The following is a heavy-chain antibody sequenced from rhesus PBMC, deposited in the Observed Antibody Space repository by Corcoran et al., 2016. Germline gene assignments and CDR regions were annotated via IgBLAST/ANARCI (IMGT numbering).Heavy chain of an antibody. CDR2: ISGSSGST. CDR3: ARRRQLASSDY. D-gene: IGHD6-25*01. Sequence: QVQLQESGPGLVKPSETLSLTCAVSGYSISSGYYWGWIRQPPGKGLVYIGYISGSSGSTYYNPSLKSRVAISKDTSKNQFSLKLSSVTAADTAVYYCARRRQLASSDYWGQGVLVTVSS. V-gene: IGHV4-99*01. J-gene: IGHJ4*01. CDR1: GYSISSGYY.